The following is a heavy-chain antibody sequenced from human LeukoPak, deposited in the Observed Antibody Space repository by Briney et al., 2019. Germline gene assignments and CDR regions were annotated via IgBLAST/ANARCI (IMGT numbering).Heavy chain of an antibody. CDR2: IIPIFAPA. D-gene: IGHD3-22*01. CDR3: ARDLPLYYYDSSGYDY. J-gene: IGHJ4*02. Sequence: GASVKVSCKASGGTFSNYAISWVRQAPGQGLEWMGGIIPIFAPANYAQKFQGRVTMTTDTSTSTAYMELRSLRSDDTAVYYCARDLPLYYYDSSGYDYWGQGTLVTVSS. V-gene: IGHV1-69*05. CDR1: GGTFSNYA.